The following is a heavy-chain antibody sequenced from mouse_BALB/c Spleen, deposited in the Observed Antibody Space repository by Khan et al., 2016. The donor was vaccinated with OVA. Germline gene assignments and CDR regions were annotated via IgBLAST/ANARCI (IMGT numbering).Heavy chain of an antibody. Sequence: QVQLKESGPGLVAPSQSLSITCTVSGFSLSRYSVHWVRQPPGKGLEWLGMIWSGGSTDCNSALKSRLSISEDNSKSQVFLKMNSLQTDDTAMYYCARNSDGGSYWYFDVWGAGTTVTVSS. CDR3: ARNSDGGSYWYFDV. CDR1: GFSLSRYS. CDR2: IWSGGST. J-gene: IGHJ1*01. V-gene: IGHV2-6-4*01.